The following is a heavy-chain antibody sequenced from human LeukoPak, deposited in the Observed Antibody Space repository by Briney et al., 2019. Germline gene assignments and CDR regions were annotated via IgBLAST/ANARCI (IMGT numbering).Heavy chain of an antibody. CDR2: ISGYNGKT. Sequence: ASVKVSCKTSGYRFSSYGISWVRQAPGQGLEWMGWISGYNGKTNYTQRFQGRITMTTDTSTSTAYMELRSLRSDDTAVYYCARIFKETLVVEGATPREHYYYMDVWGKGTTVT. D-gene: IGHD2-15*01. CDR3: ARIFKETLVVEGATPREHYYYMDV. J-gene: IGHJ6*03. V-gene: IGHV1-18*04. CDR1: GYRFSSYG.